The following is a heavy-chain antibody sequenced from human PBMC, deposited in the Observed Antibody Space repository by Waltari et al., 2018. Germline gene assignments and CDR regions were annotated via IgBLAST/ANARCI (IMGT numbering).Heavy chain of an antibody. CDR1: GGPISSYY. V-gene: IGHV4-59*01. Sequence: QVQLQESGPGLVKPSETLSLTCPVSGGPISSYYWSWIRQPPGKGLEWIGYIYYSGSTNYNPSLKSRVTISVDTSKNQFSLKLSSVTAADTAVYYCARGSESGWELLNFDYWGQGTLVTVSS. D-gene: IGHD1-26*01. CDR2: IYYSGST. J-gene: IGHJ4*02. CDR3: ARGSESGWELLNFDY.